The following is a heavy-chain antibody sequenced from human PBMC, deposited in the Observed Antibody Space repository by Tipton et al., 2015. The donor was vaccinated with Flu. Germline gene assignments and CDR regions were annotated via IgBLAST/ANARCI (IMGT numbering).Heavy chain of an antibody. CDR3: AKDMRDSSSLDYYYSGMDV. CDR1: GFTFSNYG. D-gene: IGHD3-22*01. Sequence: SLRLSCAASGFTFSNYGMHWVRQAPGKGLEWVAAISYDGGDKYFADSVKGRFTISRHSSRHTLYLQMDSLKTEDTALYYCAKDMRDSSSLDYYYSGMDVWGQGTTVTVSS. J-gene: IGHJ6*02. V-gene: IGHV3-30*18. CDR2: ISYDGGDK.